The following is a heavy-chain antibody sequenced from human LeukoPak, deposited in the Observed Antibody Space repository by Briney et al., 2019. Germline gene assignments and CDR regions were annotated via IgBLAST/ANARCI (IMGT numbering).Heavy chain of an antibody. J-gene: IGHJ4*02. CDR1: GFTFSICA. V-gene: IGHV3-23*01. CDR3: AKGSSGSRPYYFDY. CDR2: ITDSGGST. D-gene: IGHD3-22*01. Sequence: GGSLRLSCAASGFTFSICAMSWVRQAPGEGLEWVSAITDSGGSTYYSDSVKGRFTISRDNSKNTLYLQMNTLRAEDTAIYYCAKGSSGSRPYYFDYWGQGTLVTVSS.